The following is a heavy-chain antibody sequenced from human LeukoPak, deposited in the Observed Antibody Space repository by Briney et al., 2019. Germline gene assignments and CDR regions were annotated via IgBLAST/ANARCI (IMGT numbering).Heavy chain of an antibody. D-gene: IGHD6-19*01. CDR3: ARGSSSGWPDYLDY. J-gene: IGHJ4*02. V-gene: IGHV3-74*01. CDR1: GFDLSSHW. Sequence: PGGSLRLPCAAPGFDLSSHWMHWVRQAPGKGLVWLSRINGDGRNTGYADSVKGRFTISRDNAKNTLYLQMNSLRAEDTAVYYCARGSSSGWPDYLDYWGQGTLVTVSS. CDR2: INGDGRNT.